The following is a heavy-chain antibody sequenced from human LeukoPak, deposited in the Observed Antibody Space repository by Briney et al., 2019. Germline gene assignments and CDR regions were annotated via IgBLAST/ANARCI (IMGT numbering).Heavy chain of an antibody. CDR3: ARGRAADYYYYYMDV. CDR2: INPRGGST. V-gene: IGHV1-46*01. CDR1: GYTFRQYS. J-gene: IGHJ6*03. D-gene: IGHD6-13*01. Sequence: GASVKVSCKASGYTFRQYSITWVRQAPGKGLEWMGIINPRGGSTSYTQKFQGRVTMTRDTSTSTVYMELSSLRSEDTAVYYCARGRAADYYYYYMDVWGKGTTVTISS.